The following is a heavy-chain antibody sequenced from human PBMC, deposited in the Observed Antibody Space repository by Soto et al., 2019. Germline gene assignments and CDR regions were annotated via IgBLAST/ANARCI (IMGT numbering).Heavy chain of an antibody. CDR1: GGTFSSYA. J-gene: IGHJ6*02. V-gene: IGHV1-69*13. Sequence: ASVKVSCKASGGTFSSYAISWVRQAPGQGLEWMGGIIPIFGTANYAQKFQGRVTITEDESTGTAYMELSSLRSEDTAVYYCAEGQITPLGGMDVWGQGTTVTVSS. CDR3: AEGQITPLGGMDV. CDR2: IIPIFGTA. D-gene: IGHD3-16*01.